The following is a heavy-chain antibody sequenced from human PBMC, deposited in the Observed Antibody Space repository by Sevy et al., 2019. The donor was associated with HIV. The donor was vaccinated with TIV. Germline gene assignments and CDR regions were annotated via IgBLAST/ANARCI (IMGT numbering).Heavy chain of an antibody. Sequence: SETLSLTCTVSGGSITSLYWNWIRQPPGKGLEWIATIYYNAHINYTPSLKSRVTLSLYTSKNQFSLRLSSVTAADTAMYYCAGENAWGRGYSWGQGTLVTVSS. J-gene: IGHJ4*02. CDR3: AGENAWGRGYS. V-gene: IGHV4-59*08. CDR1: GGSITSLY. D-gene: IGHD1-26*01. CDR2: IYYNAHI.